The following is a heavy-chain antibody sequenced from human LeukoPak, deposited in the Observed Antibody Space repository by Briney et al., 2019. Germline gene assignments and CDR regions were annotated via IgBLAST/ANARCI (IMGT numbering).Heavy chain of an antibody. CDR1: GGSFSGYY. CDR3: ARARSTMVVTPDWYFDL. D-gene: IGHD4-23*01. Sequence: KPSETLSLTCAVYGGSFSGYYWSWIRQPPGKGREWIGEINHSGSTNYNPSLKSRVTISVDTSKNQFSLKLSSVTAADTAVYYCARARSTMVVTPDWYFDLWGRGTLVTVSS. CDR2: INHSGST. J-gene: IGHJ2*01. V-gene: IGHV4-34*01.